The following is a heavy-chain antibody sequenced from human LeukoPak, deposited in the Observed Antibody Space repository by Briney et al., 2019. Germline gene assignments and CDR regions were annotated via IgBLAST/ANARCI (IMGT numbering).Heavy chain of an antibody. CDR2: IDWDDDK. V-gene: IGHV2-70*04. Sequence: SGPALLKPTQTLTLTCTFSGFSLRTSGMRVSWIRQPPGKALEWLSLIDWDDDKFYSTSLKTRLTISKDTSKNQVVLTMTNMDPVDTATYYCARNLIAAGFDPWGQGTLVTVSS. CDR1: GFSLRTSGMR. CDR3: ARNLIAAGFDP. J-gene: IGHJ5*02. D-gene: IGHD6-13*01.